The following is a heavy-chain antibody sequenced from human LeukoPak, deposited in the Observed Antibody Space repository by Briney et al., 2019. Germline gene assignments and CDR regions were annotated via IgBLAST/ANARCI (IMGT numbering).Heavy chain of an antibody. CDR3: ARGYGTV. J-gene: IGHJ4*02. Sequence: AGGSLRLSCAASGFTFDNYAMTWVRQAPGKGLEWVSTISSRGSSTYHADSVKGRFTISRDNSKNTVYLQMNSLRDEDTAVYYCARGYGTVWGQGTLVAVSS. V-gene: IGHV3-23*01. CDR1: GFTFDNYA. D-gene: IGHD5-18*01. CDR2: ISSRGSST.